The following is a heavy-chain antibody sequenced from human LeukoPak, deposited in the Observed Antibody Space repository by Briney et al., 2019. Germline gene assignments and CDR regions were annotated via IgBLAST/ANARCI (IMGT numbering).Heavy chain of an antibody. D-gene: IGHD6-25*01. CDR3: AKDGRGVRTMAATYYYYYGMDV. CDR1: GFTFSSYG. V-gene: IGHV3-30*02. Sequence: GGSLRLSCAASGFTFSSYGMHSVRQAPGKGLEWVAFIRYDGSNKDYADSVKGRFTTFRDNSKNTLYLQMNSLRAEDTAVYYCAKDGRGVRTMAATYYYYYGMDVWGQGTTVTVSS. CDR2: IRYDGSNK. J-gene: IGHJ6*02.